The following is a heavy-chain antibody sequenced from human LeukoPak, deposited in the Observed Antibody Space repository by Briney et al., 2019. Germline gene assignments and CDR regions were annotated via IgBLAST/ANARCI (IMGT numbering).Heavy chain of an antibody. D-gene: IGHD2-2*01. CDR1: GFTFSDYW. CDR2: IKQDGSAK. V-gene: IGHV3-7*01. J-gene: IGHJ4*02. CDR3: ARWRGSTSERSDY. Sequence: PGGSLTLSCTASGFTFSDYWMTWVRQAPGKGLEWVANIKQDGSAKYYVDSVKGRFTISRDNAKNSLYLQMDSLRVEDTATYYCARWRGSTSERSDYWGQGTLVTVSS.